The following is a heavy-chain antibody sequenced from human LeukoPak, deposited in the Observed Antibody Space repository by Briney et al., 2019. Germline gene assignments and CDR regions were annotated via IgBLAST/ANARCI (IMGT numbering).Heavy chain of an antibody. Sequence: SETLSLTCTVSGXSISSGDYYWSWIRQPPGKGLEWIGYIFYNGATHYNPSLKSRVTTSVDTSKNQFTLKLSSVTAADTAVYYCARVGGSYPPRYFDYWGQGTLVTVSS. J-gene: IGHJ4*02. V-gene: IGHV4-30-4*01. CDR2: IFYNGAT. D-gene: IGHD3-16*01. CDR1: GXSISSGDYY. CDR3: ARVGGSYPPRYFDY.